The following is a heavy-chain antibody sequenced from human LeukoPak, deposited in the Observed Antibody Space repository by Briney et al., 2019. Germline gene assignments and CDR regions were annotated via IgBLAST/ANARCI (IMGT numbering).Heavy chain of an antibody. V-gene: IGHV4-59*01. J-gene: IGHJ6*03. CDR3: ARDLTGYSYGPRSYYYYYMDV. Sequence: SETLSLTCTVSGGSISSYYWSWIRQPPGKGLEWIGYIYYSGSTNYNPSLKSRVTISVDTSKNQFSLKLSSVTAADTAVYYCARDLTGYSYGPRSYYYYYMDVWGKGTTVTVSS. CDR2: IYYSGST. CDR1: GGSISSYY. D-gene: IGHD5-18*01.